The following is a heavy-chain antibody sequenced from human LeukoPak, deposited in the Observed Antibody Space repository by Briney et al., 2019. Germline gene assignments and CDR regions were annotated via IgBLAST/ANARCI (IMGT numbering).Heavy chain of an antibody. V-gene: IGHV4-39*01. CDR1: GDAVSRSDSY. J-gene: IGHJ1*01. CDR2: IYYSGRT. D-gene: IGHD3-22*01. Sequence: SETLSLTCSVSGDAVSRSDSYWDWIRQPPGKGLEWIGTIYYSGRTYYSPSLKSRVTMSVDPSNNQFSLNLRSVTAADTALYYCARRRYYDGSGYLEWGQGTLLSVSS. CDR3: ARRRYYDGSGYLE.